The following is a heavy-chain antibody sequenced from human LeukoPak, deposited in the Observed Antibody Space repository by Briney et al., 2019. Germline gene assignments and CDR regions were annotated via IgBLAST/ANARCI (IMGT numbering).Heavy chain of an antibody. D-gene: IGHD2-2*01. J-gene: IGHJ4*02. CDR3: ARARLGYCSSTSCLAGFDY. CDR1: GGSFSGYY. V-gene: IGHV4-34*01. Sequence: PSETPSLTCAVYGGSFSGYYWSWIRQPPGKGLEWIGEINHSGSTNYNPSLKSRVTISVDTSKNQFSLKLSSVTAADTAVYYCARARLGYCSSTSCLAGFDYWGQGTLVTISS. CDR2: INHSGST.